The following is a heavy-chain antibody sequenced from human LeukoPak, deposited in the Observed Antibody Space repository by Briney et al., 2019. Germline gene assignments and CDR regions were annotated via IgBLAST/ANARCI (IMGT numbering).Heavy chain of an antibody. D-gene: IGHD1-20*01. V-gene: IGHV3-11*06. CDR3: ARDLTGTTSGDY. CDR1: GFTFSDSY. CDR2: ISNSGREI. Sequence: GGSLRLSCTASGFTFSDSYMTWIRQAPGKGLEWVSYISNSGREINYADSVKGRFTISRDNSKNTLYLQMGSLRAEDMAVYYCARDLTGTTSGDYWGQGTLVTVSP. J-gene: IGHJ4*02.